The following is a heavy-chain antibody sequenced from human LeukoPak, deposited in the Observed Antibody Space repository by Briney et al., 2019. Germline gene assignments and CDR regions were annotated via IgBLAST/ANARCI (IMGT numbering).Heavy chain of an antibody. D-gene: IGHD5-24*01. Sequence: SETLSLTCSVSGASVSTGTSCWVFVRQPPGKGLEWIGTVYYGGSTYYKPSLKSRVTISFDTTKNHFSLTLASVTAADTAVYYCARLAVLGRWLQFTHWGQGILVTLSS. CDR3: ARLAVLGRWLQFTH. CDR2: VYYGGST. CDR1: GASVSTGTSC. J-gene: IGHJ1*01. V-gene: IGHV4-39*02.